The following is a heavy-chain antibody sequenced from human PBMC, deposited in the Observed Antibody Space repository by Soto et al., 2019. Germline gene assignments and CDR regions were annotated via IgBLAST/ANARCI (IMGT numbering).Heavy chain of an antibody. CDR3: ARXXGLDXSXCFDY. CDR1: GFIFGNNG. Sequence: QVQLVESGGGVVQPGRSLRLSCAASGFIFGNNGMHWVRQAPGKGLEWVTFISYDGSQKNYIDSVKGRFTISRDNSKNTLYLQMNSLRAEDTAVYYCARXXGLDXSXCFDYWGQGTLVTVSS. V-gene: IGHV3-33*05. J-gene: IGHJ4*02. CDR2: ISYDGSQK. D-gene: IGHD2-2*03.